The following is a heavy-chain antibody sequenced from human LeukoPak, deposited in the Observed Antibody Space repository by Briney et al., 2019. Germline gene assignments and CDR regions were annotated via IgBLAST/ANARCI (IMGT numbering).Heavy chain of an antibody. Sequence: GGSLRLSCVASGFTLDTFAMIWVRQAPGKGLEWVSGIGNTETYYADSVKGRFTISRDNSKSTIYLHMNNLRAEDTALYYCARDGQAFNSNWDYFEYWGQGTPVTVSS. J-gene: IGHJ4*02. CDR1: GFTLDTFA. CDR2: IGNTET. CDR3: ARDGQAFNSNWDYFEY. V-gene: IGHV3-23*01. D-gene: IGHD7-27*01.